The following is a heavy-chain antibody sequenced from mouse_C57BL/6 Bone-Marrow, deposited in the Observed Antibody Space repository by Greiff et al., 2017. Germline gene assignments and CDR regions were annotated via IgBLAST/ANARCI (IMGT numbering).Heavy chain of an antibody. J-gene: IGHJ1*03. V-gene: IGHV1-69*01. D-gene: IGHD1-1*01. Sequence: QVQLQQPGAELVMPGASVKLSCKASGYTFTSYWMHWVKPRPGQGLEWIGEIDPSDSYTNYNQKFKGKSTLTVDKSSSTAYMQLSSLTSEDSAVYYCARMGYYYGSSFYWYFDVWGTGTKVTVSS. CDR3: ARMGYYYGSSFYWYFDV. CDR2: IDPSDSYT. CDR1: GYTFTSYW.